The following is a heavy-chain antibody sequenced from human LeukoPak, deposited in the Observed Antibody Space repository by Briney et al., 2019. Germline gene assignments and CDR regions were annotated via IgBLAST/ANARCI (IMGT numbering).Heavy chain of an antibody. D-gene: IGHD1-26*01. J-gene: IGHJ4*02. V-gene: IGHV1-69*05. CDR2: IIPIFGTA. Sequence: SVKVSCKASGGTFSRYAISWVRKAPGQGLEWMGSIIPIFGTANYAQKFQGRVTITTDESTSTAYMELSSLRSEDTAVYYCASSWELLPFFDYWGQGTLATVSS. CDR1: GGTFSRYA. CDR3: ASSWELLPFFDY.